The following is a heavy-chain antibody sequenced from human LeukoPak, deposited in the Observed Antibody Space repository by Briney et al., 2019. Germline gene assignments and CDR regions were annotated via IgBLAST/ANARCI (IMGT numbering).Heavy chain of an antibody. D-gene: IGHD3-10*01. CDR3: ARDEFGSGSYQYYYMDV. J-gene: IGHJ6*03. CDR2: IIPIFGTA. CDR1: GGTFSSYA. V-gene: IGHV1-69*05. Sequence: SVKVSCKASGGTFSSYAISWVRQAPGQGLEWMGGIIPIFGTANYAQKFQGRVTITTDESTSTAYMELSSLRSEDTAVYYCARDEFGSGSYQYYYMDVWGKGTTVTVSS.